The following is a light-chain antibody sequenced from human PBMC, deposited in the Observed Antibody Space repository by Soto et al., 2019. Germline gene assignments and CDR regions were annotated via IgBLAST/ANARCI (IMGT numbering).Light chain of an antibody. Sequence: DVQMTQSPSTLSASEGDRVTITCRASQSISSWLAWYQQKPGKAPKLLIYDASSLESGVPSRFSGSGSGTEFILTISSLQPDDFATYYCQQYNSYSPWTFGQGTKV. J-gene: IGKJ1*01. CDR1: QSISSW. CDR2: DAS. V-gene: IGKV1-5*01. CDR3: QQYNSYSPWT.